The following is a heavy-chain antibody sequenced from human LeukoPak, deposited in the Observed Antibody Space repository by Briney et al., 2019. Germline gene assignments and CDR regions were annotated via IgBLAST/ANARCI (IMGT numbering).Heavy chain of an antibody. CDR2: INHSGST. D-gene: IGHD3-9*01. CDR3: GRRLVSVFDP. Sequence: SETLSLTCAVYGGSFSGYYWSWIRQPPGKGLEWIGEINHSGSTNYNPSLKSRVTISVDTSKNQFSLKLSSVTAADTAVYYCGRRLVSVFDPWGQGTLVTSPQ. V-gene: IGHV4-34*01. J-gene: IGHJ5*02. CDR1: GGSFSGYY.